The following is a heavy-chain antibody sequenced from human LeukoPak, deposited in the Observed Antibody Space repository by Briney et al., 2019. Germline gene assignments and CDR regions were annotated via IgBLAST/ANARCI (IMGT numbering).Heavy chain of an antibody. J-gene: IGHJ4*02. CDR3: ARDGIQLPDTLDY. V-gene: IGHV3-23*01. D-gene: IGHD1-1*01. Sequence: GGSLRLSCAASGFTFNNYAMTWVRQAPGKGLQWRSTINGGDNGDNTYYADSVKGRFTVSRDNSKNSVYLRMNSRRVEDTAVYYCARDGIQLPDTLDYWGLGTLVTVSS. CDR1: GFTFNNYA. CDR2: INGGDNGDNT.